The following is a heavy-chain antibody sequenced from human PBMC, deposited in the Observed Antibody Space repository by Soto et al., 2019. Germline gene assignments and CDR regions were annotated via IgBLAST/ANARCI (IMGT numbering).Heavy chain of an antibody. CDR2: ITPMFGTP. CDR1: GGTFSSYT. V-gene: IGHV1-69*01. CDR3: ARDGTLYDSRAYYYLY. Sequence: QMQLVQSGAEVKKPGSSVKVSCKASGGTFSSYTITWVRQAPGQGLEWMGGITPMFGTPNYAQRFRGRVTITADESTSTAYMELSSLRSEDTDMYFCARDGTLYDSRAYYYLYWGQGTLVTVSS. J-gene: IGHJ4*02. D-gene: IGHD3-22*01.